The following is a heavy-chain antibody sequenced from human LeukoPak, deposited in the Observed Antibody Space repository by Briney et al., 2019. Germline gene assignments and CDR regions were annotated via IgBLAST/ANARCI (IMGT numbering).Heavy chain of an antibody. D-gene: IGHD2-15*01. CDR2: IYYSGST. CDR3: ARSCSGGSCYGWFDP. CDR1: GGSISSYY. J-gene: IGHJ5*02. Sequence: SETLSLTCTVSGGSISSYYWSWIRQPPGKGLEWIGYIYYSGSTNYNPSLKSRVTISVDTSKNQFSLKLSSVTAADTAVYYCARSCSGGSCYGWFDPWGQGTLVTVSS. V-gene: IGHV4-59*01.